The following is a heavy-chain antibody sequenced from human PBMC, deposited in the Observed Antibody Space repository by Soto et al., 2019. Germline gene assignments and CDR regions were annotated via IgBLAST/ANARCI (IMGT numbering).Heavy chain of an antibody. D-gene: IGHD3-3*01. V-gene: IGHV3-23*01. Sequence: WGSLRLSCAASGFTFSNYAMSWVRQAPGKGLEWVSGLSGSGATTYDADSVGGRFTISRDNSKNTLYLQMNSLRGEDTAVYYCARNKHDFWSGTLGDWGQGTPVTVSS. CDR1: GFTFSNYA. J-gene: IGHJ4*02. CDR3: ARNKHDFWSGTLGD. CDR2: LSGSGATT.